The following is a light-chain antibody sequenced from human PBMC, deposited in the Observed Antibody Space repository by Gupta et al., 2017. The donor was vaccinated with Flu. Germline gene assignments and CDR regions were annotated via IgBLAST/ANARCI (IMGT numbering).Light chain of an antibody. CDR3: AAWDDSLSGVV. V-gene: IGLV1-47*01. Sequence: VTISCSGSSSNIGSNFVYWYQQLPGTAPNLLMYRNDQRPSGVPDRFSGSKSGTSASLAISGLRSEDEGDYYCAAWDDSLSGVVFGGGTRLTVL. CDR1: SSNIGSNF. CDR2: RND. J-gene: IGLJ2*01.